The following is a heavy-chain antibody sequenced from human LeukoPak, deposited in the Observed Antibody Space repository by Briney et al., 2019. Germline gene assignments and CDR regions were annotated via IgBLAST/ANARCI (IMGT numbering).Heavy chain of an antibody. CDR2: ISSCSSTI. V-gene: IGHV3-48*02. Sequence: GGSLRLSCAASGFTFGSFTMNWVRQAPGKGLEWVSYISSCSSTIYYADSVKGRFTISRDNAKNSLYLQMNSLRDEDTAVYYCARNMVGMDVWGQGTTVTVSS. D-gene: IGHD4/OR15-4a*01. J-gene: IGHJ6*02. CDR1: GFTFGSFT. CDR3: ARNMVGMDV.